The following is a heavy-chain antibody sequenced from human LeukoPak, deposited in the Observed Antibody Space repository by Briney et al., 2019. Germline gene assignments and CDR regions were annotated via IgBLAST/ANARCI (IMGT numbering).Heavy chain of an antibody. D-gene: IGHD6-19*01. J-gene: IGHJ4*02. V-gene: IGHV1-2*02. Sequence: ASVKLSCKASGDTFTGYYMHWVRQAPGQGLEWMGWINPNSGGTNYAQKFQGRVTMTRDTSISTAYMELSRLRSDDTAVYYCARDHIAVGGIDYWGQGSLVTVSS. CDR3: ARDHIAVGGIDY. CDR1: GDTFTGYY. CDR2: INPNSGGT.